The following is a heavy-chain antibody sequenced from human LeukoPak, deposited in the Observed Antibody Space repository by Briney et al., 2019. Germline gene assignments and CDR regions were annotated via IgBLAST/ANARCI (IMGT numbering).Heavy chain of an antibody. CDR3: ARGRRMKGSGRTERYYYYYYMDV. CDR2: MNPNSGNT. Sequence: ASVKVSCKASGYTFTSYDINWVRQATGQGLEWMGWMNPNSGNTSYAQKFQGRVTITRNTSISTAYMELSSLRSEDTAVYYCARGRRMKGSGRTERYYYYYYMDVWGKGTTVTVSS. D-gene: IGHD3-10*01. J-gene: IGHJ6*03. V-gene: IGHV1-8*03. CDR1: GYTFTSYD.